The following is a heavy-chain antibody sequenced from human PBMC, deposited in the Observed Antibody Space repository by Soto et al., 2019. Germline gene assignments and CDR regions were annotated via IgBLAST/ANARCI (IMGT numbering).Heavy chain of an antibody. J-gene: IGHJ4*02. V-gene: IGHV3-21*01. CDR3: ARDEYSSGWLLDY. CDR1: GFTFSSYS. D-gene: IGHD6-19*01. Sequence: GGSLRLSCAASGFTFSSYSMNWVRQAPGKGLEWVSSISSSSSYIYYADSVKGRFTISRDNAKNSLYLQMNSLRAEDTAVYYCARDEYSSGWLLDYWGQGTLVTVSS. CDR2: ISSSSSYI.